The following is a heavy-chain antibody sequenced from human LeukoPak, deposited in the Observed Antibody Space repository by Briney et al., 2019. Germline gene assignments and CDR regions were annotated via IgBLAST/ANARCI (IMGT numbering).Heavy chain of an antibody. CDR1: GGTFSSYA. Sequence: ASVKVSCKASGGTFSSYAISWVRQAPGQGLEWMGGIIPIFGTANYAQKFQGRVTITADKSTSTAYMELSSLRSEDTAVYYCARGTIAAAGSQRDYYYYYMDVWGKGTTVTVSS. CDR3: ARGTIAAAGSQRDYYYYYMDV. D-gene: IGHD6-13*01. V-gene: IGHV1-69*06. CDR2: IIPIFGTA. J-gene: IGHJ6*03.